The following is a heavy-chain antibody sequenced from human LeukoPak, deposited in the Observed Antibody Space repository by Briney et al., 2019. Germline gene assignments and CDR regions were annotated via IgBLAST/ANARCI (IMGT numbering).Heavy chain of an antibody. CDR2: ISYDGNNK. Sequence: PGRSLRLSCAASGFTFSNYAIHWVRQAPDKGLEWVAVISYDGNNKYYADSVKGRFTISRDNSKSTLYLQMNSLRVEDTAVYYCAKDLGGEGGSGFPGYWGQGTLVTVSS. CDR3: AKDLGGEGGSGFPGY. CDR1: GFTFSNYA. D-gene: IGHD3-10*01. V-gene: IGHV3-30-3*01. J-gene: IGHJ4*02.